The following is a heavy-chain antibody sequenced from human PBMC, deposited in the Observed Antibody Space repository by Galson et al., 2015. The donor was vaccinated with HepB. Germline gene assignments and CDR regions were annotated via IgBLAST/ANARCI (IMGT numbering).Heavy chain of an antibody. V-gene: IGHV6-1*01. J-gene: IGHJ4*02. CDR3: ARELIWYIAY. CDR1: GDSVSSNSGA. CDR2: TYYKSKWYY. Sequence: CAISGDSVSSNSGAWNWIRQSPSRGLEWLRRTYYKSKWYYDYAVSVKSRIIINPDTSKNQFSLQLNSVTPEDTAVYYCARELIWYIAYWGQGTLVTVSS.